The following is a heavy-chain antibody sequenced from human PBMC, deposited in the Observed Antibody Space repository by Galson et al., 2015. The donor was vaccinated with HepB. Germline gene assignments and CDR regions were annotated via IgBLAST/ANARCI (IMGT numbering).Heavy chain of an antibody. CDR3: ARVANRYSSSWYLY. D-gene: IGHD6-13*01. Sequence: SVKVSCKASGYTFTGYYMHWVRQAPGQGLEWMGWINPNSGGTNYAQKFQGWVTMTRDTSISTAYMELSRLRSDDTAVYYCARVANRYSSSWYLYWGQGTLVTVSS. J-gene: IGHJ4*02. CDR2: INPNSGGT. V-gene: IGHV1-2*04. CDR1: GYTFTGYY.